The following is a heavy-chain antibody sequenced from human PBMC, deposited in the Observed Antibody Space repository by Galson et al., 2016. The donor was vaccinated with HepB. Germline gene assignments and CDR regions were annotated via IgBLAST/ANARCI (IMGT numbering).Heavy chain of an antibody. CDR3: ARGSAYFSNWFDP. CDR1: GYAFDTYG. Sequence: SVKVSCKASGYAFDTYGISWVRHAPGQGLEWMGWISVYNNKTTSTQRLQDRLTMTTDRSTTTAYLKLRSLRSDDTAVYYCARGSAYFSNWFDPWGQGTLVTVSS. V-gene: IGHV1-18*01. D-gene: IGHD2-21*01. CDR2: ISVYNNKT. J-gene: IGHJ5*02.